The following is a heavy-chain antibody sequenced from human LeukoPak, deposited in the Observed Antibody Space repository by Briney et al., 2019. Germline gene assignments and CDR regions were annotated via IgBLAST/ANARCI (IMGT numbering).Heavy chain of an antibody. CDR2: IYYSGST. CDR3: ARKTTVTTSSRGRYYYYYYMDV. D-gene: IGHD4-17*01. V-gene: IGHV4-39*01. J-gene: IGHJ6*03. Sequence: PSETLSLTCTVSGGSISSSSYYWGWIRQPPGKGLEWIGSIYYSGSTYYNPSLKSRVTISVDTSKNQFSLKLSSVTAADTAVYYCARKTTVTTSSRGRYYYYYYMDVWGKGTTVTISS. CDR1: GGSISSSSYY.